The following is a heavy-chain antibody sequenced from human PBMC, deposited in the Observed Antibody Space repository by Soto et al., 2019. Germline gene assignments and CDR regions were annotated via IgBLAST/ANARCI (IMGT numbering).Heavy chain of an antibody. D-gene: IGHD1-20*01. V-gene: IGHV3-21*01. CDR1: GFTFSSYS. CDR2: ISSSSYI. J-gene: IGHJ3*02. Sequence: GGSLRLSCAASGFTFSSYSMNWVRQAPGKGLEWVSSISSSSYIYYADSVKGRFTISRDNAKNSLYLQMNSLRAEDTAVYYCARSLITGTMIHDAFDIWGQGTMVTVSS. CDR3: ARSLITGTMIHDAFDI.